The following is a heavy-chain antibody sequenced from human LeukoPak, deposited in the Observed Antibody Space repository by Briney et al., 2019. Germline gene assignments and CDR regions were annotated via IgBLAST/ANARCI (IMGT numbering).Heavy chain of an antibody. V-gene: IGHV4-39*01. Sequence: PSQTLSLTCTVSGGSISSGDYYWSWIRQPPGKGLEWIGSIYYSGSTYYNPSLKSRVTISVDTSKNQFSLKLSSVTAADTAVYYCARGVPAALSDWFDPWGRGTLVTVSS. CDR2: IYYSGST. D-gene: IGHD2-2*01. J-gene: IGHJ5*02. CDR3: ARGVPAALSDWFDP. CDR1: GGSISSGDYY.